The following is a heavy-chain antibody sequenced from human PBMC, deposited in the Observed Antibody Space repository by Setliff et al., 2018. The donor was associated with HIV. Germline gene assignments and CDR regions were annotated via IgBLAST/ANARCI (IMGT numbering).Heavy chain of an antibody. CDR1: GFTFSSSA. J-gene: IGHJ3*02. V-gene: IGHV3-23*01. CDR3: AKAGYDSSGYGAFDI. D-gene: IGHD3-22*01. Sequence: GGSLRLSCAASGFTFSSSAMSWVRQAPGKGLEWVSTFGIVGITYYADSVKGRFTISRDNSKNTVDLQMNSLRGADTAVYYCAKAGYDSSGYGAFDIWGQGTMVTVSS. CDR2: FGIVGIT.